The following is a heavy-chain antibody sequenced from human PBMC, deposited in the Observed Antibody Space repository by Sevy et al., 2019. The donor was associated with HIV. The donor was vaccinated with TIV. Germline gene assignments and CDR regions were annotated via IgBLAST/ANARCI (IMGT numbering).Heavy chain of an antibody. V-gene: IGHV3-72*01. CDR3: ARDRTGTNAFDI. CDR2: TRNKANSYTT. CDR1: GFTFSDHY. Sequence: GGCLRLSCAASGFTFSDHYMDWVRQAPGKGLEWVGRTRNKANSYTTEYAASVKGRFTISRDDSKNSLYLQMNSLKTEDTAVYYCARDRTGTNAFDIWGQGTMVTVSS. J-gene: IGHJ3*02. D-gene: IGHD1-7*01.